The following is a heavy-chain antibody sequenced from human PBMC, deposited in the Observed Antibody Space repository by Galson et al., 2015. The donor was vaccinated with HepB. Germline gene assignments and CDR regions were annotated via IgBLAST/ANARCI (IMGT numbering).Heavy chain of an antibody. CDR2: ISSSGSTI. D-gene: IGHD2-8*01. J-gene: IGHJ3*02. V-gene: IGHV3-11*04. Sequence: SLRLSCAASGFTFSDYYMSWIRQAPGKGLEWVSYISSSGSTIYYADSVKGRFTISRDNSKNTLYMQMNSLRAEDTAVYYCAKWSVEVDAFDIWGQGTMVTVSS. CDR3: AKWSVEVDAFDI. CDR1: GFTFSDYY.